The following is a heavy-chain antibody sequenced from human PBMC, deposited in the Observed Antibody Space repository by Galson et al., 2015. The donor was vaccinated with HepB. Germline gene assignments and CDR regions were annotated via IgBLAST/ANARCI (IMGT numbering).Heavy chain of an antibody. CDR3: AKNYDILTGYHRFDS. CDR2: ISGSAVST. CDR1: GFIFSNYA. D-gene: IGHD3-9*01. V-gene: IGHV3-23*01. Sequence: SLRLSCAASGFIFSNYAMSWVRQAPGKGLEWVSGISGSAVSTYYADSVKGRFTISRDTSKNTLYLQMNSLRAEDTAVYYCAKNYDILTGYHRFDSWGQGTLVTVSS. J-gene: IGHJ4*02.